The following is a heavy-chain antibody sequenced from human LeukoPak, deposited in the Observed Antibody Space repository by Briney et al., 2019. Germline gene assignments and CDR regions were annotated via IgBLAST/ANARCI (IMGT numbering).Heavy chain of an antibody. Sequence: GASVKVSCKASGGTFSSYAICWVPQAPGQGLEWMGGIIPIFGTANYAQKFQGRVTITADESTSTAYMELSSLRSEDTAVYYCARLGGGDYVGQFDYWGQGTLVTVSS. D-gene: IGHD4-23*01. CDR2: IIPIFGTA. CDR1: GGTFSSYA. J-gene: IGHJ4*02. CDR3: ARLGGGDYVGQFDY. V-gene: IGHV1-69*13.